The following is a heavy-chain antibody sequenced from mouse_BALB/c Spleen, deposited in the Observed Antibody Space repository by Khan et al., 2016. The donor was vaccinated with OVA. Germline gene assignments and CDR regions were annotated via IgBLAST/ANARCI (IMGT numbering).Heavy chain of an antibody. CDR2: ISGDSNTI. V-gene: IGHV5-17*02. CDR3: ATSYFYGYYFDY. J-gene: IGHJ2*01. D-gene: IGHD1-1*01. Sequence: EVKLVESGGDLVQPGGSRKLSCAASGFTFSSYGMHWVRQAPEKGLEWVAYISGDSNTIYYADTVKGRFTISRDNPRNTLFLQMTSLMSEDTAMYYCATSYFYGYYFDYWGPGTTLTVSS. CDR1: GFTFSSYG.